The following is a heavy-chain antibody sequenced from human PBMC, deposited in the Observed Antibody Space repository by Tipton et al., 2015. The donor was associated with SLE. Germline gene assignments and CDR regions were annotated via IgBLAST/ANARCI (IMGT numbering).Heavy chain of an antibody. CDR3: AGDSSGSYYDRGGYYQLANRHFDL. Sequence: TLSLTCAAHSGSLRDPDYLWSWTRQSPTKGLEWIGDISPSGITRYNPSLRGRVTISVDTSKDQFSLNLRYVTAADTAVYYCAGDSSGSYYDRGGYYQLANRHFDLWGRGILVSVSS. CDR1: SGSLRDPDYL. CDR2: ISPSGIT. J-gene: IGHJ4*02. V-gene: IGHV4-34*09. D-gene: IGHD3-22*01.